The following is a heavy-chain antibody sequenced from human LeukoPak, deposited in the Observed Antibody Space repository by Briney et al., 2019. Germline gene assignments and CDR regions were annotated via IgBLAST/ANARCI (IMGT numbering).Heavy chain of an antibody. D-gene: IGHD6-6*01. J-gene: IGHJ4*02. CDR3: ARDLSYSSSSLYFDY. Sequence: PGGSLRLSCAASGFTFSSYSMNWVRQAPGKGLEWVSSISSSSSYIYYADSVKGRFTISRDNAKNSLYLQMNSLRAEDTAVYYCARDLSYSSSSLYFDYWAREPWSPSPQ. V-gene: IGHV3-21*01. CDR2: ISSSSSYI. CDR1: GFTFSSYS.